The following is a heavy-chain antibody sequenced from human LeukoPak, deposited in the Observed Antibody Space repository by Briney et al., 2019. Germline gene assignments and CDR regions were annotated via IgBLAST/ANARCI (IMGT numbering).Heavy chain of an antibody. J-gene: IGHJ4*02. CDR2: IYTSGNT. V-gene: IGHV4-4*07. Sequence: SETLSLTCTVSGGSINSYYWSWIRQPAGKGLEWIGRIYTSGNTNYNPSLKSRVTISVDTSKNQFSLKLSSVTAADTAVYYCARAGRYCSSTSCSYYFDYWGQGTLVTVSS. D-gene: IGHD2-2*01. CDR3: ARAGRYCSSTSCSYYFDY. CDR1: GGSINSYY.